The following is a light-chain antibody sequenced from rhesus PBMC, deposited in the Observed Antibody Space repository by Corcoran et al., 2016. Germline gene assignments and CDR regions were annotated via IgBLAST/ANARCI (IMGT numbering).Light chain of an antibody. Sequence: DIVMTQSPDSLAVSLGERVTINCKSSQSLLYSSNNQNYLAWYQQKPGQAPILLISWASNRESGVPNRCSGSGSGTDFTLTINGLQAEDVAVYFCQQHYDSPLTFGGGTKVEIK. V-gene: IGKV4-1*01. J-gene: IGKJ4*01. CDR1: QSLLYSSNNQNY. CDR3: QQHYDSPLT. CDR2: WAS.